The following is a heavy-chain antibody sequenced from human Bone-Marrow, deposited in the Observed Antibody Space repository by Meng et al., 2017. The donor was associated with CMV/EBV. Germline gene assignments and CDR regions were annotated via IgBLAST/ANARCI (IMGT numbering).Heavy chain of an antibody. CDR2: IKSKTDGGTT. J-gene: IGHJ4*02. D-gene: IGHD1-26*01. CDR3: TTDPWGGSYGY. V-gene: IGHV3-15*07. Sequence: ASCFTCRTAWMNWVRQAPGKGLEWVGRIKSKTDGGTTDYAAPVKGRFTISRDDSKNTLYLQMNSLKTEDTAVYYCTTDPWGGSYGYWGQGTLVTVSS. CDR1: CFTCRTAW.